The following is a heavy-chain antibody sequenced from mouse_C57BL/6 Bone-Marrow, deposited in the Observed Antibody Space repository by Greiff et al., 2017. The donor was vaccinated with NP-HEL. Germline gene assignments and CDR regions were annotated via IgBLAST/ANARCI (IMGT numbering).Heavy chain of an antibody. Sequence: EVKLMESGPELVKPGASVKLPCKASGYTFTDYNMDWVKQSHGKSLEWIGDINPNTGGTIYNQKFKGKATLTVDKSSSTAYMELRSLTSEDTAVYYCASSPYYSNPYYDMDYWGPGTSVTVSS. CDR1: GYTFTDYN. CDR3: ASSPYYSNPYYDMDY. J-gene: IGHJ4*01. D-gene: IGHD2-5*01. V-gene: IGHV1-18*01. CDR2: INPNTGGT.